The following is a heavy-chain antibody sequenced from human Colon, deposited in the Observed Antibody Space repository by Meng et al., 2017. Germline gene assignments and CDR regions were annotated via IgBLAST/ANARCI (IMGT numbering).Heavy chain of an antibody. V-gene: IGHV3-74*01. J-gene: IGHJ6*02. CDR1: GFTFSMYW. CDR3: ARVSDSYGADV. Sequence: GESLKISCAASGFTFSMYWIYWVRQVPGKGLVWVSRVNGDGSTTNYADFVKDRFTISRDNAENIVYLQINSLTAEDSAVYYCARVSDSYGADVWGHGTTVTVSS. CDR2: VNGDGSTT.